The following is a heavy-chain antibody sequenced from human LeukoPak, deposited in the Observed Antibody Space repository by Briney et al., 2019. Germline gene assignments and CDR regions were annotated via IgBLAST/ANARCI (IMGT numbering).Heavy chain of an antibody. CDR2: ISTSSSHT. CDR3: ASHYYYGSSGYYFDN. Sequence: GGSLRLSCEVSGFTFSDYYMSWIRQAPGRGLEWVSYISTSSSHTHYADSVKGRFTISRDNTKNSLYLQMNSLRAEDTAVYYCASHYYYGSSGYYFDNWGQGTLVTVSS. J-gene: IGHJ4*02. V-gene: IGHV3-11*03. CDR1: GFTFSDYY. D-gene: IGHD3-22*01.